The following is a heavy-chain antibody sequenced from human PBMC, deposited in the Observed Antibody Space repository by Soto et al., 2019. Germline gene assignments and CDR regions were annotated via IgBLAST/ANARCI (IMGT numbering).Heavy chain of an antibody. D-gene: IGHD3-3*01. Sequence: QITLKESGPSLVQPTQPLTLTCTFSGFSLNTRGVGVGWIRQPQGKALQWLALIYWDDDKPYTPSLKSRLTVTKATSKNQVVLTMTNMGPVDTATYSCVYIERTMFNWFDPWGQGTLVTVSS. CDR2: IYWDDDK. J-gene: IGHJ5*02. CDR3: VYIERTMFNWFDP. V-gene: IGHV2-5*02. CDR1: GFSLNTRGVG.